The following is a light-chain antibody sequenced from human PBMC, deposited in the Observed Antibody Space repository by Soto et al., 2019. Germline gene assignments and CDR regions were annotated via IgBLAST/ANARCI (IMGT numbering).Light chain of an antibody. CDR1: QTIMTY. Sequence: IQMTQTTYSLSASXXDXXXXXXXASQTIMTYLNWYQLKPGKPPRLLIYAASSLQSGVPSRFSGSGSGTDFTLTISSLQPEDFATYYCQQSYNSPQTFGRGTKVDIK. V-gene: IGKV1-39*01. CDR3: QQSYNSPQT. J-gene: IGKJ1*01. CDR2: AAS.